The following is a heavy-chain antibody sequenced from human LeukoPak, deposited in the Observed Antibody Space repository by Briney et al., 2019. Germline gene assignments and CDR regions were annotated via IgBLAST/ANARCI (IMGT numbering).Heavy chain of an antibody. D-gene: IGHD3-22*01. V-gene: IGHV3-9*01. Sequence: GRSLRLSCAASGFTFDDYAMHWVRQAPGKGLEWVSGISWNSGSIGYADSVKGRFTISRDNAKNSLYLQMNSLRAEDTALYYCAKEITNCYDSSGYYPYPAFDIWGQGTMVTVSS. CDR1: GFTFDDYA. CDR2: ISWNSGSI. CDR3: AKEITNCYDSSGYYPYPAFDI. J-gene: IGHJ3*02.